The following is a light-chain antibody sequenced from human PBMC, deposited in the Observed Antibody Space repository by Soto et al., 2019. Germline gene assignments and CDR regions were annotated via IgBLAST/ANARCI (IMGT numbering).Light chain of an antibody. Sequence: DIQMTQSPSTLSASAGDGVTITCRASQSISRWLARYQQKPGKAPKLLIYKASSLESGVPSRFSGSGSGTEFTLTISSLQPDDFATYYCQQYNTYSWTFGQGTKVEIK. V-gene: IGKV1-5*03. CDR3: QQYNTYSWT. J-gene: IGKJ1*01. CDR1: QSISRW. CDR2: KAS.